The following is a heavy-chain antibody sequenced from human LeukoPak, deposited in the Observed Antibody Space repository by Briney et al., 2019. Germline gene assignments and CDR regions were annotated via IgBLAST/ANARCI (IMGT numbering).Heavy chain of an antibody. D-gene: IGHD3-22*01. CDR2: IYYSGST. V-gene: IGHV4-61*08. J-gene: IGHJ5*02. Sequence: SETLSLTCTVSGGSISSGGYYWSWIRQHPGKGLEWIGYIYYSGSTNYNPSLKSRVTVSVDTSKNQFSLRLSSVTAADTAVYYCARVRRNDYYDSSGYYYRWFDPWGQGTLVTVSS. CDR1: GGSISSGGYY. CDR3: ARVRRNDYYDSSGYYYRWFDP.